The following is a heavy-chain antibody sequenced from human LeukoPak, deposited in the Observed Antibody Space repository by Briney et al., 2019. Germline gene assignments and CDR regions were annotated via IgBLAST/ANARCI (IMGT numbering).Heavy chain of an antibody. Sequence: PSETLSLTCAVYGGSFSGYYWSWIRQPPGKGLEWIGEINHSGSTNYNPSLKSRVTISVDTSKNQFSLKLSSVTAADTAVYYCARVGSGSYLDYYYYMDVWGKATTVTVSS. CDR1: GGSFSGYY. CDR3: ARVGSGSYLDYYYYMDV. V-gene: IGHV4-34*01. D-gene: IGHD1-26*01. J-gene: IGHJ6*03. CDR2: INHSGST.